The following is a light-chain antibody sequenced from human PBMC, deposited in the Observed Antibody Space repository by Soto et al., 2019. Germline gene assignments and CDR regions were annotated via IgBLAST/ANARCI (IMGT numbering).Light chain of an antibody. J-gene: IGKJ3*01. Sequence: EIVLTQSPPTLSLSPGERATLSCRASQSVSSYLAWYQQKPGHAPRLLIYDASNKATGIPARFSGSGSGTDFTLTISGLEPEDFAVYLCQQRGNWPPFTFGPGTKVDIK. CDR1: QSVSSY. CDR2: DAS. CDR3: QQRGNWPPFT. V-gene: IGKV3-11*01.